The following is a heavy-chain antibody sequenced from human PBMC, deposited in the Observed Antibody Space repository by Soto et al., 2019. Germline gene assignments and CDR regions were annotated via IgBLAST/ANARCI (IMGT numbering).Heavy chain of an antibody. CDR3: ARDAAGYDYAFDI. CDR2: IYYSGST. D-gene: IGHD5-12*01. Sequence: PSETLSLTCSFSGDSVTSHYLTWIRQHPGKGLEWIGYIYYSGSTYYNPSLKSRVTISVDTSKNQFSLKLSSVTAADTAVYYCARDAAGYDYAFDIWGQGTMVTVSS. V-gene: IGHV4-59*02. CDR1: GDSVTSHY. J-gene: IGHJ3*02.